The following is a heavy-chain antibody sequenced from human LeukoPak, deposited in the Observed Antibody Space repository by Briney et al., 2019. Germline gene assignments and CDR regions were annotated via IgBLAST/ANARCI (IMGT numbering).Heavy chain of an antibody. D-gene: IGHD1-26*01. J-gene: IGHJ3*02. V-gene: IGHV4-61*05. CDR3: ARQGGGKISGSYAHDAFDI. Sequence: PSETLSLTCTGSGASISTRSYYWSWIRQPPGKGLEWIGYIYYSGSTNYNPSLKSPVTISVDTSKNQFSLKLSSVTAADTAVYYCARQGGGKISGSYAHDAFDIWGQETMVTVSS. CDR2: IYYSGST. CDR1: GASISTRSYY.